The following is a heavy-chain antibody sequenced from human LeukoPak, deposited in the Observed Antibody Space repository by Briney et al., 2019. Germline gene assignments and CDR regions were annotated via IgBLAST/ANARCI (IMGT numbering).Heavy chain of an antibody. CDR2: IIPIFGTA. V-gene: IGHV1-69*05. CDR1: GGTFSSYA. J-gene: IGHJ5*02. Sequence: ASVKVSCKASGGTFSSYAISWVRQAPGQGLEWMGGIIPIFGTANYAQKFQGRVTITTDESTSTAYMELSSLRSEDTAVYYCARSGSGQLLLNWFDPWGQGTLVTVSS. D-gene: IGHD2-2*01. CDR3: ARSGSGQLLLNWFDP.